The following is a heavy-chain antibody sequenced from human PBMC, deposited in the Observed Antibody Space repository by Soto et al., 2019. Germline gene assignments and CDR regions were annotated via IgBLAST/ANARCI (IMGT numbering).Heavy chain of an antibody. Sequence: GASVKVSCKASGYTFTSYAMHWVRQAPGQRLEWMGWINAGNGNTKYSQKFQGRVTITRDTSASTAYMELSSLRSEDTAVYYCARAPLEKGIGPSGIAAAGLPSMGYFDYWGQGTLVTVSS. V-gene: IGHV1-3*01. J-gene: IGHJ4*02. D-gene: IGHD6-13*01. CDR3: ARAPLEKGIGPSGIAAAGLPSMGYFDY. CDR2: INAGNGNT. CDR1: GYTFTSYA.